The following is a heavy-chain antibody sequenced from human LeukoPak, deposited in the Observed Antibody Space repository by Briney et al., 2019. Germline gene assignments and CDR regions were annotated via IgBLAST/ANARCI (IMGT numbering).Heavy chain of an antibody. V-gene: IGHV5-51*01. CDR3: ARQPVATPPTYYYYGMDV. D-gene: IGHD2-2*01. CDR1: GYSFTSYW. J-gene: IGHJ6*02. Sequence: GESLKISCTGSGYSFTSYWIGWVRQMPGKVLELMGIIYPGDSDTRYSPSFEGQVTISADKSISTAYLQWSSLKASDTAMYYCARQPVATPPTYYYYGMDVWGQGTTVTVSS. CDR2: IYPGDSDT.